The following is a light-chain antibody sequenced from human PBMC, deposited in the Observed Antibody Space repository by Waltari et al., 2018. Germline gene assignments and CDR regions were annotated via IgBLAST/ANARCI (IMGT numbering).Light chain of an antibody. J-gene: IGKJ1*01. CDR1: QNINTW. CDR2: KAS. CDR3: LQYNGEPRT. V-gene: IGKV1-5*03. Sequence: DIQMTQSPSTLSASVGDRVTITCRASQNINTWLAWHQQKPGKAPKLLIYKASSLESGVPSGFSGSGSGTEFTLTISSLQPDDFATYYCLQYNGEPRTFGQGTKVEVK.